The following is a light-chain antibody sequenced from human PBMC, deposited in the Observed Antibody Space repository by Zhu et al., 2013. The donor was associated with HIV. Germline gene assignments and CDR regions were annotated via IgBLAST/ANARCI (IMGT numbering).Light chain of an antibody. CDR2: GAS. J-gene: IGKJ4*01. CDR1: QSVSSNY. Sequence: EILLTQSPGTLSLSPGERATLSCRASQSVSSNYLAWYQVKPGQAPRLLIYGASSRATGIPDRFSGGGSGTDFTLTISRLEPEDFAVYYCQKYGSSPKVTFGGGTKGGDQT. V-gene: IGKV3-20*01. CDR3: QKYGSSPKVT.